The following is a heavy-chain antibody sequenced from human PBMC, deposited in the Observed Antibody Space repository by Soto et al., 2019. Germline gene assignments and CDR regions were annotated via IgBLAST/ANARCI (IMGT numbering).Heavy chain of an antibody. CDR2: IYPGDSDT. CDR3: ARTAAARKYYYGMDV. V-gene: IGHV5-51*01. D-gene: IGHD6-13*01. Sequence: GESLKISCKGSGYSFTSYWIGWARQMPGKGLEWMGIIYPGDSDTRYSPSFQGQVTISADKSISTAYLQWSSLKASDTAMYYCARTAAARKYYYGMDVWGQGTTVTVSS. CDR1: GYSFTSYW. J-gene: IGHJ6*02.